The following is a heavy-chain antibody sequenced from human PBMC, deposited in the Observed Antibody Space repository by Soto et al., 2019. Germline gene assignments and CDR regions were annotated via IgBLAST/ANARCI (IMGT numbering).Heavy chain of an antibody. Sequence: EVQLVESGGGPVKPGGSLRLSCAASGFTFSSYSMNWVRQAPGKGLEWVSSISSSSSYIYYADSVKGRFTISRDNAKNSLYLQMNSLRAEDTAVYYCARGIVVVTAIPLYYYGMDVWGQGTMVTVSS. CDR2: ISSSSSYI. J-gene: IGHJ6*02. V-gene: IGHV3-21*01. D-gene: IGHD2-21*02. CDR1: GFTFSSYS. CDR3: ARGIVVVTAIPLYYYGMDV.